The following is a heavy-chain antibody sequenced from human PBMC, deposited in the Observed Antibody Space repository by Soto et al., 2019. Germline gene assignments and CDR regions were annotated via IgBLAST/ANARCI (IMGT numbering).Heavy chain of an antibody. CDR2: IVVGSGNT. CDR3: AAGPYCGGDCYFDY. D-gene: IGHD2-21*02. V-gene: IGHV1-58*02. J-gene: IGHJ4*02. CDR1: GFTFFTSA. Sequence: ASVKVSCKASGFTFFTSAIQWVRQARGQRLEWMGWIVVGSGNTNYAQKFQERVSITRDMSTNTAYMDLTSLRSEDTAVYYCAAGPYCGGDCYFDYWGQGTMVTVSS.